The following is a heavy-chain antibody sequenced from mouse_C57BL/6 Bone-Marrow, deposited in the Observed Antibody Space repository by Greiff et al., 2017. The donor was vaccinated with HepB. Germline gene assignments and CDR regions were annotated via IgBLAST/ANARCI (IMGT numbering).Heavy chain of an antibody. CDR2: ISGGGGNT. D-gene: IGHD2-5*01. CDR1: GFTFSSYT. Sequence: EVQLVESGGGLVKPGGSLKLSCAASGFTFSSYTMSWVRQTPEKRLEWVATISGGGGNTYYPDSVKGRFTISRDNAKNTLYLQMSSLRSEDTALYYCARPYYSNYYWYCDVWGTGTTVTVSS. CDR3: ARPYYSNYYWYCDV. J-gene: IGHJ1*03. V-gene: IGHV5-9*01.